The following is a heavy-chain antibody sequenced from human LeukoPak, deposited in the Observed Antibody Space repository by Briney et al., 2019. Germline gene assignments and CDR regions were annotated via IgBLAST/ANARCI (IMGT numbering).Heavy chain of an antibody. CDR2: ISGSGGST. J-gene: IGHJ4*02. Sequence: PGGALRLSCAASGFTFSSYAMSWVRQAPGKGLEWVSAISGSGGSTYYADSVKGRFTISRDNSKNTLYLQMNSLRAEDTAVYYCAKDIKSSSGWWGIRYCSFDYWGQGTLVTVSS. CDR1: GFTFSSYA. D-gene: IGHD6-19*01. V-gene: IGHV3-23*01. CDR3: AKDIKSSSGWWGIRYCSFDY.